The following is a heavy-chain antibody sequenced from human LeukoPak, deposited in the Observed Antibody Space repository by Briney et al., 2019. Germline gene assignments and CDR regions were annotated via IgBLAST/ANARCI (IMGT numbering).Heavy chain of an antibody. D-gene: IGHD2-15*01. J-gene: IGHJ4*02. CDR2: IYYSGST. V-gene: IGHV4-59*01. CDR3: ARKGYCSAGTCYVDY. Sequence: SETLSLTCTVSGGSIGSYYWSWIRQPPGEGLEWIGNIYYSGSTKYNPSLKSRVTMSVDTSKNQFSLKLSSVTAADTAVYYCARKGYCSAGTCYVDYWGQGTLVTVSS. CDR1: GGSIGSYY.